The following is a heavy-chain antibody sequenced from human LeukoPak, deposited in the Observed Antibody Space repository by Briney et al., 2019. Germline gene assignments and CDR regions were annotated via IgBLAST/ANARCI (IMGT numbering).Heavy chain of an antibody. D-gene: IGHD3-10*01. CDR1: GFTFSSYA. CDR2: ISGSGGST. V-gene: IGHV3-23*01. CDR3: AKEGASMVRGSGAFDI. J-gene: IGHJ3*02. Sequence: GGSLRLSCAASGFTFSSYAMSWVRQAPGKGLEWVSAISGSGGSTYYADSVKGRFTISRDNSKNTLYLQMNSLRAEDTAVYYCAKEGASMVRGSGAFDIWGQGTMVTVSS.